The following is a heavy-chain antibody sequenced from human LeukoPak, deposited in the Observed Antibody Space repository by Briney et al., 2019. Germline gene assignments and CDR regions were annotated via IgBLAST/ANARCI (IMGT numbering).Heavy chain of an antibody. J-gene: IGHJ4*02. Sequence: PGGSLRLSCAASGFTFSNYGMNWVRQAPGKGLEWVSAISGSGHNTYYADSVKGRFTISRDNAKNSLYLQMNSLRAEDTAVYYCTKRPFSGYFDYWGQGTLVTVSS. CDR3: TKRPFSGYFDY. CDR1: GFTFSNYG. D-gene: IGHD6-25*01. CDR2: ISGSGHNT. V-gene: IGHV3-23*01.